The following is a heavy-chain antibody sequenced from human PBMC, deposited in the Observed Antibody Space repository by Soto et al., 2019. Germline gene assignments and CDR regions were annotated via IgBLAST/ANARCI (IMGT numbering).Heavy chain of an antibody. Sequence: QVQLQESGPGLVKPSETLSLTCTVSGGSVSSGSYYWSWIRQPPGKGLEWIGYIHYSGSTNYNPPPRSRVTISVDASKNRFSLKLGSVTAADTAVYYCASRAPWSSSSERNWFDPWGQGTLVTVSS. CDR1: GGSVSSGSYY. D-gene: IGHD6-6*01. V-gene: IGHV4-61*01. J-gene: IGHJ5*02. CDR2: IHYSGST. CDR3: ASRAPWSSSSERNWFDP.